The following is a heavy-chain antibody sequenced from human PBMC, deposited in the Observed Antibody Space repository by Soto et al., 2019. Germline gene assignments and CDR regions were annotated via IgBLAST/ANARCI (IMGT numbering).Heavy chain of an antibody. V-gene: IGHV5-51*01. J-gene: IGHJ4*02. CDR1: GYYFASYW. CDR3: ARGSPYDY. CDR2: IYPGDSET. Sequence: GESLKISCQGSGYYFASYWIAWVRQMPGKGLEWMGIIYPGDSETRYSPSFQGQVTISADKSISTAYLQWSSLKASDTAMYFCARGSPYDYWGQGTPVTVSS.